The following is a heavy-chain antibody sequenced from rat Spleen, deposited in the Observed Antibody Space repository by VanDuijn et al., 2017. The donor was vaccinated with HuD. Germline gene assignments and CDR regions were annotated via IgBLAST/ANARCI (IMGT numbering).Heavy chain of an antibody. CDR3: ARWSLPGDY. CDR2: MWKGGTT. CDR1: GFSLTSYH. J-gene: IGHJ2*01. D-gene: IGHD1-4*01. Sequence: QVQLKESGPGLVQTSQTLSLTCTVSGFSLTSYHVSWVRQPPGKGLEWIGAMWKGGTTDYNSTLKSRLSISRDNSKNQVFLEMNNLQTEDTAMYFCARWSLPGDYWGQGVMVTVSS. V-gene: IGHV2-15*01.